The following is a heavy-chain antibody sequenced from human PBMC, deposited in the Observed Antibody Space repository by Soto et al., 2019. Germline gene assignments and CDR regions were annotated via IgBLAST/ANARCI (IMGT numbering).Heavy chain of an antibody. CDR1: GYTFTNYY. CDR2: INPSGGST. D-gene: IGHD2-15*01. J-gene: IGHJ4*02. Sequence: ASVKVSCKASGYTFTNYYMHWIRQAPGQRPEWMGLINPSGGSTIYAHEFQGRLTMTRDTSTATVYMELSSLRSEDSAMYYCANQQYCSGGDCSWIFAYWGQGSLVTVSS. V-gene: IGHV1-46*01. CDR3: ANQQYCSGGDCSWIFAY.